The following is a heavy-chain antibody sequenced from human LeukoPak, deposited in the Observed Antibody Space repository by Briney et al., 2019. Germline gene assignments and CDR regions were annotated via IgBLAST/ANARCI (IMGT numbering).Heavy chain of an antibody. V-gene: IGHV1-18*01. CDR3: ARVGIRRELLDEGYYFDY. CDR2: ISAYNGNT. J-gene: IGHJ4*02. D-gene: IGHD1-26*01. CDR1: GYTFTSYG. Sequence: GASVKVSCKASGYTFTSYGISWVRQAPGQGLEWMGWISAYNGNTNYAQKLQGRVTMTTDISTSTAYMELRSLRSDDPAVYYCARVGIRRELLDEGYYFDYWGQGTLVTVSS.